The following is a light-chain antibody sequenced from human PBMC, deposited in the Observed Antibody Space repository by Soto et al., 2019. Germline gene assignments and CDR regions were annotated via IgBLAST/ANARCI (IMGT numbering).Light chain of an antibody. CDR2: AAS. CDR3: QQYYSYSRA. J-gene: IGKJ1*01. CDR1: QTISSL. Sequence: DIQMTQSPSTFSLAVVGRVTITCRASQTISSLLALYQQKPGKAPKLLIYAASTLQSGVPSRFSGSGSGTEFTLTISCLQSDDFATYYCQQYYSYSRAFGQGTKVDIK. V-gene: IGKV1-5*03.